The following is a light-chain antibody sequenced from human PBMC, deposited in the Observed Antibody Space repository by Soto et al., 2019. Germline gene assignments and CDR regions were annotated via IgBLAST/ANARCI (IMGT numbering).Light chain of an antibody. Sequence: QSALAQPASVSGSPGQSITISCTGTTNDVGGYKYVSWYQQHPGKAPKLMIYEVNNRASGVSNRFSGSKSGNTASLTISGLQAEDEADYFCSSYTSNHTLEVFGAGTKVTVL. CDR3: SSYTSNHTLEV. J-gene: IGLJ1*01. CDR2: EVN. V-gene: IGLV2-14*01. CDR1: TNDVGGYKY.